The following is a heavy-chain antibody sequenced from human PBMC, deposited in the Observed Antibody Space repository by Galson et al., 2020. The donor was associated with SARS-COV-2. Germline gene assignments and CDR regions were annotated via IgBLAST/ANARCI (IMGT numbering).Heavy chain of an antibody. D-gene: IGHD6-13*01. CDR1: GGSISSSNW. V-gene: IGHV4-4*02. CDR3: ARDSSSWSPCLQH. CDR2: IYHSGGA. Sequence: SETLSLTCAVSGGSISSSNWYTWVRQSPGKGLEWIGEIYHSGGASYNPSLKSRVTMSVDTSKNQISLKLTSVTAADTAVYFCARDSSSWSPCLQHWGQGTLVTVSS. J-gene: IGHJ1*01.